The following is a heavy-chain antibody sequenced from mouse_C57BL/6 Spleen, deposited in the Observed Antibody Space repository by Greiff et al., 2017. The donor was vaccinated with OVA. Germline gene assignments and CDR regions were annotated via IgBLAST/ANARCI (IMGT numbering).Heavy chain of an antibody. Sequence: VQLQQPGAELVMPGASVKLSCKASGYTFTSYWMHWVKQRPGQGLEWIGEIDPSDSYTNYNQKFKGKSTLTVDKSSSTAYMQLSSLTSEDSAVYYCARKRGYDAMDYWGQGTSVTVSS. V-gene: IGHV1-69*01. J-gene: IGHJ4*01. CDR1: GYTFTSYW. CDR2: IDPSDSYT. CDR3: ARKRGYDAMDY.